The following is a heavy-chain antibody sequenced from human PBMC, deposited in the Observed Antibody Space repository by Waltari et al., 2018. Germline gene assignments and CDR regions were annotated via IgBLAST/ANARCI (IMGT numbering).Heavy chain of an antibody. CDR3: ARGWGIAAATDY. CDR2: INAGNGNT. D-gene: IGHD6-13*01. Sequence: QVQLVQSGAEVKKPGASVKVSCKASGYTFTSYAMHWVRQAPGQRLEWMGWINAGNGNTKNSPKFQGRVTITRDTSASTAYMELSSLRSEDTAVYYCARGWGIAAATDYWGQGTLVTVSS. V-gene: IGHV1-3*01. CDR1: GYTFTSYA. J-gene: IGHJ4*02.